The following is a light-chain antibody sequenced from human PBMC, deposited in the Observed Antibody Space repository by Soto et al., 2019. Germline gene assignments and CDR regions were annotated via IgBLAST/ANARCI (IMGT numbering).Light chain of an antibody. J-gene: IGKJ4*01. CDR1: QSISSY. V-gene: IGKV1-9*01. CDR3: QQLWTYPLT. CDR2: AAS. Sequence: DIQMTQSPSSLSASVGDRVTISCRASQSISSYLNWYQQKPGKVPKLLIYAASTLHSGVPSRFSGSGSGTDFTLTISSLQPEDFATYYCQQLWTYPLTFGGGTKVDI.